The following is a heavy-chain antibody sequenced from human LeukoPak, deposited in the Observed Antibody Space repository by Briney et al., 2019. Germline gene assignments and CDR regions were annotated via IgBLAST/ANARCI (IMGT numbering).Heavy chain of an antibody. J-gene: IGHJ4*02. CDR1: GGSMSTYY. CDR3: AGMRITTPTVLTLDY. D-gene: IGHD1-14*01. CDR2: IYSTGST. V-gene: IGHV4-59*01. Sequence: PSETLSLTCTVSGGSMSTYYWTWIRQPPGKGLEWIGFIYSTGSTNYNPSLKSRVTISVDTSKNQFSLKLSSVTAADTAVYYCAGMRITTPTVLTLDYWGQGTLVTVSS.